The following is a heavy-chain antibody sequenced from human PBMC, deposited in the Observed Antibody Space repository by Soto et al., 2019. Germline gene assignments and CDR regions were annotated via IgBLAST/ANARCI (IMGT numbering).Heavy chain of an antibody. V-gene: IGHV1-69*01. J-gene: IGHJ6*02. CDR2: IIPIFSSR. CDR3: ARGETYLGV. CDR1: RDTFNKYA. Sequence: QVQLVQSGAEVKKPGSSVKVSCKTSRDTFNKYAFNWVRQAPGQGLEWMGWIIPIFSSRNYAEKFQGRVTITADDSTSTAYMELRRLRFDDTAVYYCARGETYLGVWGQGTTVTVSS.